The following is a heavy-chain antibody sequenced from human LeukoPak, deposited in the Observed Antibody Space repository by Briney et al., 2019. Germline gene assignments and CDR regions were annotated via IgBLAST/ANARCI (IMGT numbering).Heavy chain of an antibody. J-gene: IGHJ2*01. CDR1: GGSLSSYY. CDR2: IYYSGST. Sequence: SETLSLTCTVSGGSLSSYYWSWIRQPPGKGLEWIGYIYYSGSTNYNPSLKSRVTISVDTSKNQFSLKLSSVTAADTAVYYCARQYSDILTGYHRGELYWYFDLWGRGTLVTVSS. D-gene: IGHD3-9*01. CDR3: ARQYSDILTGYHRGELYWYFDL. V-gene: IGHV4-59*08.